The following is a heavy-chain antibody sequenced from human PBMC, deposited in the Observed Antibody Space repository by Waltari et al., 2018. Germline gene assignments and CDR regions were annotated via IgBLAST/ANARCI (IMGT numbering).Heavy chain of an antibody. Sequence: QVQLQESGPGLVKPSQTLSLTCTVSGGSISSGSYYWSWIRQPAGKGLEWIGRIYTSGSTNYNPSLKSRVTISVDTSKNQFSLKLSSVTAADTAVYYCARTPLSDYGGLRDAFDIWGQGTMVTVSS. CDR2: IYTSGST. J-gene: IGHJ3*02. V-gene: IGHV4-61*02. CDR1: GGSISSGSYY. D-gene: IGHD4-17*01. CDR3: ARTPLSDYGGLRDAFDI.